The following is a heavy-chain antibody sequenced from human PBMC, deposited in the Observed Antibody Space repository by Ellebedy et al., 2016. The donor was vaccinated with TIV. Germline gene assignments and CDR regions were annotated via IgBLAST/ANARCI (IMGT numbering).Heavy chain of an antibody. Sequence: GESLKISXAASGFTFSSYAMSWVRQAPGKGLEWISLIGGLDTGTYYADSVKGRFTISRDNSKDTLYLQMNSLRAEDTAVYYCARRGRGTVGFDNWGQGTLVTVSS. V-gene: IGHV3-23*03. CDR3: ARRGRGTVGFDN. CDR2: IGGLDTGT. J-gene: IGHJ4*02. D-gene: IGHD1-7*01. CDR1: GFTFSSYA.